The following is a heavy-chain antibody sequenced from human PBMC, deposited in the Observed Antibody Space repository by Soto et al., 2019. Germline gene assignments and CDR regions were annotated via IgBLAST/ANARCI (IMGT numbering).Heavy chain of an antibody. V-gene: IGHV2-5*02. D-gene: IGHD2-15*01. J-gene: IGHJ4*02. Sequence: SGPTLVNPTQTLTLTCTFSGFSLSTSAVGVGWIRQPPGKALEWLAFIYWDDDKRYSPSLKSSLTITKDTSKNQVVLAMTNMDPVDTATYYCAHLVVAGLTYYFDYWGQVTLVPVSS. CDR1: GFSLSTSAVG. CDR2: IYWDDDK. CDR3: AHLVVAGLTYYFDY.